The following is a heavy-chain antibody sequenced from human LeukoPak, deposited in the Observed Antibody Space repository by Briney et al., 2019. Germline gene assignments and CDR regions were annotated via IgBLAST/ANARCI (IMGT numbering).Heavy chain of an antibody. CDR1: GYTFTGYY. CDR3: ARAGEIASIQHFDY. J-gene: IGHJ4*02. CDR2: INPNSGGT. V-gene: IGHV1-2*02. Sequence: GASVKVSCKASGYTFTGYYMHWVRQAPGQGLEWMGWINPNSGGTNYAQKFQGRVTMTRDTSISTAYMELSRLRSDDTAVYYCARAGEIASIQHFDYWGQGTLVTVSS. D-gene: IGHD1-1*01.